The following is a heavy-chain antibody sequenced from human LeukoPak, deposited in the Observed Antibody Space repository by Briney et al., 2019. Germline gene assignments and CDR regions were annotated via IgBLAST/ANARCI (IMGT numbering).Heavy chain of an antibody. CDR2: IYYSGST. CDR1: GGSISSYY. Sequence: SETLSLTCTVPGGSISSYYWSWIRQPPGKGLEWIGYIYYSGSTNYNPSLKSRVTISVDTSKNQFSLKLSSVTAADTAVYYCASSILTGYPKGGWFDPWGQGTLVTVSS. V-gene: IGHV4-59*01. D-gene: IGHD3-9*01. J-gene: IGHJ5*02. CDR3: ASSILTGYPKGGWFDP.